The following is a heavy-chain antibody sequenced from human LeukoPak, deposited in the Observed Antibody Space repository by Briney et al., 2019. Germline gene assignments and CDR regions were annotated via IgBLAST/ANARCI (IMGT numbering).Heavy chain of an antibody. CDR1: GGSIRNYY. J-gene: IGHJ6*02. D-gene: IGHD3-3*01. Sequence: PSETLSLTCTVSGGSIRNYYWSWIRQPPGKGLEWIGEINHSGSTNYNPSLKSRVTISVDTSKNQFSLKLSSVTAADTAVYYCARGRGGTIFGVVINYYYGMDVWGQGTTVTVSS. CDR3: ARGRGGTIFGVVINYYYGMDV. V-gene: IGHV4-34*01. CDR2: INHSGST.